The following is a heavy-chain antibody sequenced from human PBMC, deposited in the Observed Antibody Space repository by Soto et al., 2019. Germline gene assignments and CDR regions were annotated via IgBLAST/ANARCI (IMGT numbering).Heavy chain of an antibody. CDR1: GYSFTSYW. CDR3: ARQESYSSSSSSWLDP. D-gene: IGHD6-6*01. Sequence: PGESLKISCKGSGYSFTSYWISWVRQMPGKGLEWMGRIDPSDSYTNYSPSFQGHVTISADKSISTAYLQWSSLKASDTAMYYCARQESYSSSSSSWLDPWGQGAMVTVYS. J-gene: IGHJ5*02. V-gene: IGHV5-10-1*01. CDR2: IDPSDSYT.